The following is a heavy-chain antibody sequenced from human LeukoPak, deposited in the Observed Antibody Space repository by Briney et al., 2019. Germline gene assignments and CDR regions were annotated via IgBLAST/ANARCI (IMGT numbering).Heavy chain of an antibody. J-gene: IGHJ4*02. CDR3: AREQWFRWEF. CDR2: ISYDGSIK. CDR1: GFTFSSYA. V-gene: IGHV3-30-3*01. Sequence: GGSLRLSCAASGFTFSSYAMHWVRQAPGKGLEWVAVISYDGSIKYYADSVKGRFTISRDNSKNTLYLQMNGLRAEDTAVYYCAREQWFRWEFWGQGVLVTVSS. D-gene: IGHD3-10*01.